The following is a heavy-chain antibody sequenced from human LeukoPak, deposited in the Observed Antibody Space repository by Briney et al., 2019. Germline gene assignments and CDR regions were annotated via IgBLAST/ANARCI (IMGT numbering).Heavy chain of an antibody. CDR1: GFTVSSNY. CDR2: IYSGGST. V-gene: IGHV3-66*01. D-gene: IGHD5-18*01. CDR3: ARDSRGYSYGLNYYYGMDV. J-gene: IGHJ6*02. Sequence: GGSLRLSCAASGFTVSSNYMSWVRQAPGKGLEWVSVIYSGGSTYYADSVKGRFTTSRDNSKNTLYLQMNSLRAEDTAVYYCARDSRGYSYGLNYYYGMDVWGQGTTVTVSS.